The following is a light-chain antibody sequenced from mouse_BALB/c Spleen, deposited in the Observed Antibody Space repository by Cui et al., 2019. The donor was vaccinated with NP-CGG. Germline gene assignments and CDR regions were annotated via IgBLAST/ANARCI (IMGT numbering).Light chain of an antibody. CDR3: ALWYSNHWV. J-gene: IGLJ1*01. CDR1: TGAVTTSNY. Sequence: QAVVTPESALTTSPGETVTLTCRSSTGAVTTSNYANWVQEKPDHLFTGLIGGTNNRPPGVPARFSGSLIGDKAALTIIGAQTEDEAIYFCALWYSNHWVFGGGTKLTVL. CDR2: GTN. V-gene: IGLV1*01.